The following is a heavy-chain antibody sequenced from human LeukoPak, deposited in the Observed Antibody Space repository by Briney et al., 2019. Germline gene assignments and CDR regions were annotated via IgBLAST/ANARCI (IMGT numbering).Heavy chain of an antibody. D-gene: IGHD3-3*01. J-gene: IGHJ5*02. V-gene: IGHV4-38-2*02. CDR2: ISPKGIT. CDR1: GYPINIDYS. CDR3: ARVPGVYFDFSIGFGSGWFDP. Sequence: TASETLSLTCFVSGYPINIDYSWGWIRQSPGRGLEWIGVISPKGITYYNPSLRGRVSISPDTSKNQFSLRLSSMTATDTAMYYCARVPGVYFDFSIGFGSGWFDPWGQGILVTVSS.